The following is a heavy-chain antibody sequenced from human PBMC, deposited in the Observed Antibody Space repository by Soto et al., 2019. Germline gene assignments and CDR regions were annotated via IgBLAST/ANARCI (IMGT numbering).Heavy chain of an antibody. CDR1: SYTFTNYG. V-gene: IGHV1-18*01. CDR3: ARERKEFRYYGMDV. J-gene: IGHJ6*02. D-gene: IGHD3-10*01. CDR2: ISAYNGNT. Sequence: ASVKVSCKASSYTFTNYGISWVRQAPGQGLEWMGWISAYNGNTNYAQKVQGRVTMTTDTSTSTAYMELRSLRSDDTAVYYCARERKEFRYYGMDVWGQGTTVTV.